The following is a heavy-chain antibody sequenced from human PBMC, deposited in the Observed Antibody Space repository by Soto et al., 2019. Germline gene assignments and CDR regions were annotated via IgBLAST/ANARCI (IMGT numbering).Heavy chain of an antibody. Sequence: ASVKVSCKVSGYTLTELSMHWVRQAPGKGLEWMGGFDPEDGETIYAQKFQGRVTMTEDTSTDTAYMELSSLRSEDTAVYYCATDSSGWYYFDYWGQGTLVTVSS. CDR3: ATDSSGWYYFDY. D-gene: IGHD6-19*01. CDR1: GYTLTELS. CDR2: FDPEDGET. J-gene: IGHJ4*02. V-gene: IGHV1-24*01.